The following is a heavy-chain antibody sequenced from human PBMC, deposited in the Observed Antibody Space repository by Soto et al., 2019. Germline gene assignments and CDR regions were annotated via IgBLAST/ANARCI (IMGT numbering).Heavy chain of an antibody. Sequence: XESLKISCKGSGYNFNNYWIAWVRQMPEKGLEWLGIIYPRDSETRFSPSIQGQVTISVDKSSSTAFLQLRSLKASDSGMYYCARQVRSDGPGDYWGQGPLVTVSS. J-gene: IGHJ4*02. V-gene: IGHV5-51*01. CDR2: IYPRDSET. D-gene: IGHD2-15*01. CDR3: ARQVRSDGPGDY. CDR1: GYNFNNYW.